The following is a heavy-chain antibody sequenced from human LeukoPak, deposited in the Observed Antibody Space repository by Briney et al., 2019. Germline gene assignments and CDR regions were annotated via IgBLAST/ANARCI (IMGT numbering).Heavy chain of an antibody. CDR2: INHGGST. J-gene: IGHJ4*02. D-gene: IGHD1-14*01. CDR1: GGSFSGDF. Sequence: SETLSLTCAVYGGSFSGDFWSWIRQSPGKGLEWIGEINHGGSTTYNPSLQSRVTMSVDTSTNQISLKMTSVTAADTAVYYCARHSPYYRDYWGQGTLVTVSS. V-gene: IGHV4-34*01. CDR3: ARHSPYYRDY.